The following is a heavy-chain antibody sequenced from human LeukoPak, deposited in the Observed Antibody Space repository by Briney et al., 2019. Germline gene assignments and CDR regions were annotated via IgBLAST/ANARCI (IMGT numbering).Heavy chain of an antibody. CDR1: GVSISSYY. Sequence: SETLSLTCTVSGVSISSYYWSWIRQPPGKGLEWIGYIYYSGSTNYHPSVKSRVPISVDTSKNQFSLKLSSVTAADTAVYYCARGEYSSWFDPWGQGTLVTVSS. V-gene: IGHV4-59*01. D-gene: IGHD5-18*01. CDR2: IYYSGST. CDR3: ARGEYSSWFDP. J-gene: IGHJ5*02.